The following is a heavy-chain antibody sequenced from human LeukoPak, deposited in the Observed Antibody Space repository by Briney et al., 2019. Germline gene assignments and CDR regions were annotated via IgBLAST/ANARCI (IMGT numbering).Heavy chain of an antibody. Sequence: GGSLRLSCAASGFTFSSYWMSWVRQAPGKGLEWVANIKQDGSEKYYVDSVKGRFTISRDNSKNTLYLQMNSLRAGDTAVYYCVTRYSGSYSTIDYWGQGTLVTVSS. CDR3: VTRYSGSYSTIDY. D-gene: IGHD1-26*01. J-gene: IGHJ4*02. V-gene: IGHV3-7*03. CDR2: IKQDGSEK. CDR1: GFTFSSYW.